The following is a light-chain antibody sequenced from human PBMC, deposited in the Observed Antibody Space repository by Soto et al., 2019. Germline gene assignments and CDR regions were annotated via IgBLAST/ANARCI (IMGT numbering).Light chain of an antibody. CDR3: ATWDDSLNGWV. Sequence: QSVLTQPPSASGTPGQRVTISGSGSSSNIGSNTVSWYQQVPGTAPKLLIYNNNQRPSGVPDRFSGSKSGTSASLAISGLQSEVEAEYYCATWDDSLNGWVFGGGTKLTVL. CDR2: NNN. V-gene: IGLV1-44*01. CDR1: SSNIGSNT. J-gene: IGLJ3*02.